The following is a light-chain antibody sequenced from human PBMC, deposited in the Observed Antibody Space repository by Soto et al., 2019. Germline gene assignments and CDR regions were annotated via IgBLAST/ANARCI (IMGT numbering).Light chain of an antibody. CDR2: QDS. J-gene: IGLJ1*01. V-gene: IGLV3-1*01. Sequence: SYELTQPPSVSVSPGQTASITCSGDKLGDKYACWYQQKPGQSPVLVIYQDSKRPSGIPERFSGYNSGNTATLTISVTQAMDEADYYCQACDSSTGSYVFGTGTKLTVL. CDR1: KLGDKY. CDR3: QACDSSTGSYV.